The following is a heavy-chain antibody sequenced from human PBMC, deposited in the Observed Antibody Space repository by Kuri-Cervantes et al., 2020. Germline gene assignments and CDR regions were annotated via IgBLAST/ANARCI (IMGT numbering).Heavy chain of an antibody. CDR1: GGSISSGGYS. CDR2: IYHSGST. V-gene: IGHV4-30-2*01. J-gene: IGHJ4*02. CDR3: ARGDYGDPLDY. Sequence: LRLSCAVSGGSISSGGYSWSWIRQPPGKGLEWIGYIYHSGSTYYSPSLKSRVTISVDRSKNQFSLKLSSVTAADTAVYYCARGDYGDPLDYWGQGTLVTVSS. D-gene: IGHD4-17*01.